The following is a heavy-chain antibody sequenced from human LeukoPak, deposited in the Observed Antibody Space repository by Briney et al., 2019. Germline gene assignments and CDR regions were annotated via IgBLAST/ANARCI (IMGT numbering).Heavy chain of an antibody. CDR2: IWYDGSNK. D-gene: IGHD3-10*01. Sequence: GRSLRLSCAASGFTFSSYGMHWVRQAPGKGLEWVAIIWYDGSNKYYVDSVKGRFTISRDNSKNTLYLQMNSLRAEDTAVYYCAKDSGNWFDPWGQGTLVTVSS. CDR1: GFTFSSYG. CDR3: AKDSGNWFDP. J-gene: IGHJ5*02. V-gene: IGHV3-33*06.